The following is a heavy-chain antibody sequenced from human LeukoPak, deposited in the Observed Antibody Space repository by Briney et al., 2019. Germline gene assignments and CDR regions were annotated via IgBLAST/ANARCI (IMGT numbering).Heavy chain of an antibody. J-gene: IGHJ5*02. Sequence: SETLSLTCTVSGGSISSSSYYCGWIRQPPGKGLEWIGSIYYSGSTYYNPSLKSRVTISVDTSKNQFSPKLSSVTAADTAVYYCARSRSGSYYNCWFDPWGQGTLVTVSS. V-gene: IGHV4-39*01. CDR2: IYYSGST. D-gene: IGHD3-10*01. CDR1: GGSISSSSYY. CDR3: ARSRSGSYYNCWFDP.